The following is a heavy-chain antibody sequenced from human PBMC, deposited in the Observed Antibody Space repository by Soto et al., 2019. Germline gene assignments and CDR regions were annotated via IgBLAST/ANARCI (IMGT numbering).Heavy chain of an antibody. Sequence: QVQLQESGPGLVKPSETLSLTCTVSGASISPHYWTWIRQPPGEGLEWIGNIYYIGTTDYNPSLKSRLTISLDTSKNQFSLRLSSVTAADTAVYYCARAPTYSYGSGSPYYFYAMDIWGQGTTVTVSS. V-gene: IGHV4-59*11. J-gene: IGHJ6*02. CDR1: GASISPHY. D-gene: IGHD3-10*01. CDR2: IYYIGTT. CDR3: ARAPTYSYGSGSPYYFYAMDI.